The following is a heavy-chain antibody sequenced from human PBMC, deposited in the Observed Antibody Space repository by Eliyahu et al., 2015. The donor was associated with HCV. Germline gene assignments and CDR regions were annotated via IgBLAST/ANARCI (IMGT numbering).Heavy chain of an antibody. V-gene: IGHV4-4*07. CDR1: GGXISSYX. J-gene: IGHJ4*02. D-gene: IGHD3-22*01. CDR2: IYTSGST. CDR3: ARASYYDISDYYPVFDY. Sequence: QVXLQESGPGLVKPSETLSLXCTVSGGXISSYXWSWIRQPAGKGLEWXGRIYTSGSTNYNPPLKSRVTMSVDTSKNQFSLKLSSVTAADTAVYYCARASYYDISDYYPVFDYWGQGTLVTVSS.